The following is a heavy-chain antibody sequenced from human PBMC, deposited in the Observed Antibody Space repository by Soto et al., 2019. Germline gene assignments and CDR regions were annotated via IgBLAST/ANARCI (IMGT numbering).Heavy chain of an antibody. D-gene: IGHD3-3*01. CDR3: TTGWDIRFLEWLLYTGGGYYFDY. V-gene: IGHV3-15*01. J-gene: IGHJ4*02. CDR1: GFTFSNAW. CDR2: IKSKTDGGTT. Sequence: EVQLVESGGGLVKPGGSLRLSCAASGFTFSNAWMSWVRQAPGKGLEWVGRIKSKTDGGTTDYAAPVKGRFTISRDDSKNTLYLQMNSLKTEDTAVYYCTTGWDIRFLEWLLYTGGGYYFDYWGQGTLVTVSS.